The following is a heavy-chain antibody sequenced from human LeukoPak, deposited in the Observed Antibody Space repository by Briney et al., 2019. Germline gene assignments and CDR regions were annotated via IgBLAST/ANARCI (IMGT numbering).Heavy chain of an antibody. Sequence: SVKVSCKASVGTFSSYAISWVRQAPGQGLEWMGGIIPIFGTANYAQNFQGRVTITTDESTSTAYMELSSLRSEDTAVYYCATRYMETGYSSGWYLPFFDYWGQGTLVTVSS. D-gene: IGHD6-19*01. J-gene: IGHJ4*02. CDR3: ATRYMETGYSSGWYLPFFDY. CDR1: VGTFSSYA. CDR2: IIPIFGTA. V-gene: IGHV1-69*05.